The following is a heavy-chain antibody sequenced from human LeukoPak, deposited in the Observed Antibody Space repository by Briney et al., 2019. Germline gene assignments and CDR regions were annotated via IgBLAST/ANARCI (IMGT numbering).Heavy chain of an antibody. D-gene: IGHD3-10*01. CDR1: GFTFSNYW. CDR2: IKQDGSEK. CDR3: ARDQYYYGSGSHGAFDI. J-gene: IGHJ3*02. V-gene: IGHV3-7*01. Sequence: GGSLRLSCAASGFTFSNYWMSWVRQAPGKGLEWVANIKQDGSEKYYVDSVKGRFTISRDNAKKSLYLQMNTLRAEDTAVYYCARDQYYYGSGSHGAFDIWGQGTMVTVSS.